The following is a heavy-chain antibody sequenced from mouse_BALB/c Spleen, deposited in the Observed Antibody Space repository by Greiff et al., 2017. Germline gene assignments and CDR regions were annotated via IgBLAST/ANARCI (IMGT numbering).Heavy chain of an antibody. CDR1: GFTFSSYT. V-gene: IGHV5-6-4*01. CDR3: TRGLALDY. CDR2: ISSGGSYT. J-gene: IGHJ2*01. Sequence: EVKLVESGGGLVKPGGSLKLSCAASGFTFSSYTMSWVRQTPEKRLEWVATISSGGSYTYYPDSVKGRFTISRDNAKNTLYLQMSSLKSEDTAMYYCTRGLALDYWGQGTTLTVSS.